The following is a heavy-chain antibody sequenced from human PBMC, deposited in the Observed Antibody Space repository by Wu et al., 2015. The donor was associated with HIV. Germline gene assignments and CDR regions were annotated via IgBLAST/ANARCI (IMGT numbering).Heavy chain of an antibody. J-gene: IGHJ6*03. D-gene: IGHD3-9*01. Sequence: QVQLEQSGTQIQKSGASVTVSCKTSGYTFTDYSIHWVRQAPGQGLQWMGYINPDTGDTKYSQNFKGSVSMTRDTSLSTVYMVLTRPRLNDTAIYYCAGDWRFRGVFDDLYMDVWGNGTTVVVSS. V-gene: IGHV1-2*02. CDR1: GYTFTDYS. CDR2: INPDTGDT. CDR3: AGDWRFRGVFDDLYMDV.